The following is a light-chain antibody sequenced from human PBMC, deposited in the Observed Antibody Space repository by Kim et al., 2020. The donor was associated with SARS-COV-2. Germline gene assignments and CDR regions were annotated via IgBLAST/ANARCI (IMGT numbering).Light chain of an antibody. V-gene: IGKV3-15*01. Sequence: EIVMTQSPATLSMSPGERATLSCRASQSIRADLAWYQQKSGQAPRLLIYDASTRATGVPARFTGSGSGTDFTLTINGLQSEDFAIDYCQQYNYWPPWTFGQGTKVDIK. CDR3: QQYNYWPPWT. CDR2: DAS. CDR1: QSIRAD. J-gene: IGKJ1*01.